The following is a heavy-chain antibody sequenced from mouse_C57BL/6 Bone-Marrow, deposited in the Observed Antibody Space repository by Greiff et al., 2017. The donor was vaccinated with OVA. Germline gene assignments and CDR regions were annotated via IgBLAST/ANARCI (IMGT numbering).Heavy chain of an antibody. CDR3: ARESIRYYGSHYYAMDY. J-gene: IGHJ4*01. CDR2: IHPNSGST. CDR1: GYTFTSYW. Sequence: QVQLQQPGAELVKPGASVKLSCKASGYTFTSYWMHWVKQRPGQGLEWIGMIHPNSGSTNYNEKFKSKATLTVDKSSSTAYMQLSSLTSEDTAVYYCARESIRYYGSHYYAMDYWGQGTSVTVSS. V-gene: IGHV1-64*01. D-gene: IGHD1-1*01.